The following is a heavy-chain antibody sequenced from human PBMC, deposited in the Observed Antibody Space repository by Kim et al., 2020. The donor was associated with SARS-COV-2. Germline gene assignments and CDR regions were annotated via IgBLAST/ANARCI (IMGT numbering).Heavy chain of an antibody. V-gene: IGHV3-30*18. CDR2: ISYDGSNK. CDR1: GFTFSSYG. Sequence: GGSLRLSCAASGFTFSSYGMHWVRQAPGKGLEWVAVISYDGSNKYYADSVKGRFTISRDNSKNTLYLQMNSLRAEDTAVYYCAKALGGTSPPYYYYGMDVWGQGTTVTVSS. CDR3: AKALGGTSPPYYYYGMDV. J-gene: IGHJ6*02. D-gene: IGHD2-2*01.